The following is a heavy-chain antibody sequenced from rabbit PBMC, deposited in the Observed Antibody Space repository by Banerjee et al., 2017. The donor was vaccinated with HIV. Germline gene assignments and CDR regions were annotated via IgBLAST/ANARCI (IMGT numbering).Heavy chain of an antibody. CDR1: GFSFSSYYY. J-gene: IGHJ4*01. V-gene: IGHV1S45*01. Sequence: QEQLVESGGGLVQPEGSLTLTCTASGFSFSSYYYIDWVRQAPGKGLEWIASMNAGSSGSTYYASWAKGRFTISRTSSTTVTLQVTSLTAADTATYFCARDPFVAATDDGFNLWGQGTLVTVS. CDR3: ARDPFVAATDDGFNL. D-gene: IGHD6-1*01. CDR2: MNAGSSGST.